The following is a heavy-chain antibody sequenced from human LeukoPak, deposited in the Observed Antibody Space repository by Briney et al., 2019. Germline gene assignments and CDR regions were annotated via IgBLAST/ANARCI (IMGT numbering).Heavy chain of an antibody. CDR2: IYTSGSP. CDR3: ARGGYCSGGSCFFVY. CDR1: GGSISSGSYY. Sequence: PSETLSLTCTVSGGSISSGSYYWIWIPQPAGQRLEWIVHIYTSGSPNYDPSLKSRVTISIDTSKNQVSLKLSSVTAADTAVYYCARGGYCSGGSCFFVYWGQGTLVTVSS. J-gene: IGHJ4*02. D-gene: IGHD2-15*01. V-gene: IGHV4-61*09.